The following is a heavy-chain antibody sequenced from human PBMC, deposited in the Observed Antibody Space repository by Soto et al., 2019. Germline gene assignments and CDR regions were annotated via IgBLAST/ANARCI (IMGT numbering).Heavy chain of an antibody. D-gene: IGHD3-10*01. CDR1: GYSFTSYW. CDR3: ARLVTVVRGVIITGHCYYYGMDV. V-gene: IGHV5-10-1*01. J-gene: IGHJ6*02. Sequence: GESLKISCKGSGYSFTSYWISWVRQMPGKGLEWMGRIDHSDSYTNYIPSFQGHVTISADKSISTAYLQWSSLKSSDTAMYYSARLVTVVRGVIITGHCYYYGMDVWGQGTTVNVCS. CDR2: IDHSDSYT.